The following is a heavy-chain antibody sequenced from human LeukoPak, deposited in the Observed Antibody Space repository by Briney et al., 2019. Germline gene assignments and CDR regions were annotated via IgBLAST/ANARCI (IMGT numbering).Heavy chain of an antibody. Sequence: GGSLRLSCAASGFTFNSYAMHWVRQAPGKGLEWVAVISYDGSYESYADSVKGRFTISRDNSKNTLYLQMNSLRAEDTAVYYCAKDREYSSSSGLFDYWGQGTLVTVSS. J-gene: IGHJ4*02. D-gene: IGHD6-6*01. CDR2: ISYDGSYE. CDR3: AKDREYSSSSGLFDY. CDR1: GFTFNSYA. V-gene: IGHV3-30*04.